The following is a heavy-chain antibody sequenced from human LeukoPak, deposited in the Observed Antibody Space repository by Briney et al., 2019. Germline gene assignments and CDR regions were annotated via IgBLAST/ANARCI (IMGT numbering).Heavy chain of an antibody. CDR1: GFTFTAYY. V-gene: IGHV1-2*02. Sequence: ATVKVSCKASGFTFTAYYMHWVRQAPGQRLEWMGWINPNRGGTNYAQKFQGRVIMTWDTSISTASMELRSLRSDDTAVYYCARDLQTSSGSSLDYWGQGTLVTVSS. D-gene: IGHD6-19*01. CDR3: ARDLQTSSGSSLDY. CDR2: INPNRGGT. J-gene: IGHJ4*02.